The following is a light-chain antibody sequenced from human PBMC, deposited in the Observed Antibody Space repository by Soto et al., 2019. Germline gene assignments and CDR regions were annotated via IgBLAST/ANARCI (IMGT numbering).Light chain of an antibody. V-gene: IGLV1-44*01. CDR2: STS. CDR3: ASWDGSLNGWV. J-gene: IGLJ3*02. CDR1: SSNIGRDT. Sequence: QSALTQPPSASGTPGQRVTISCSGSSSNIGRDTVNWYQQLPGTAPKLLIYSTSQRPSGVPDRFSGSKSGTSASLAISGLQSEDEADYYCASWDGSLNGWVFGGGTQLTVL.